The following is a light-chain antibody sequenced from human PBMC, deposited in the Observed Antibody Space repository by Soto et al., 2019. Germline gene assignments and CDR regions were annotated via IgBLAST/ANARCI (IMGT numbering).Light chain of an antibody. CDR3: SSYASRSTRV. J-gene: IGLJ1*01. V-gene: IGLV2-14*01. CDR1: STDVGDYNY. Sequence: QSALTQPASASGSPGQSITISCTGTSTDVGDYNYVSWYQQPPGNAPKLMFFDVNHRPSGVSNRFSGSKSGNTASLTISVHQAEDEADYCSSSYASRSTRVFGTGTKLTVL. CDR2: DVN.